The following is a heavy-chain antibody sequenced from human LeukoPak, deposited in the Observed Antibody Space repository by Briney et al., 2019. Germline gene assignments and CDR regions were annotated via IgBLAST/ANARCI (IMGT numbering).Heavy chain of an antibody. D-gene: IGHD3-22*01. CDR2: IIPIFGTA. CDR1: GGTFSSYA. CDR3: ARGNLSDSSGYYYPYYYYYMDV. J-gene: IGHJ6*03. Sequence: SVKVSCKASGGTFSSYANSWVRQAPGQGLEWMGRIIPIFGTANYAQKFQGRVTITTDESTSTAYMELSSLRSEDTAVYYCARGNLSDSSGYYYPYYYYYMDVWGKGTTVTVSS. V-gene: IGHV1-69*05.